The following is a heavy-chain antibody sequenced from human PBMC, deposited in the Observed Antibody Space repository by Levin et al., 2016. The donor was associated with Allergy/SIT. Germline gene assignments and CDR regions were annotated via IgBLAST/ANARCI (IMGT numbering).Heavy chain of an antibody. CDR1: GGSMSNFY. Sequence: SETLSLTCTVSGGSMSNFYSSWIRQSPGKGLEWIGYILHSGSTNYNPSLKSRVTISVDTSKNQFSLNLNSVTAADTAVYYCAKSTPGIERLDPFDLWGQGILVTVSS. V-gene: IGHV4-59*12. CDR3: AKSTPGIERLDPFDL. CDR2: ILHSGST. D-gene: IGHD6-13*01. J-gene: IGHJ4*02.